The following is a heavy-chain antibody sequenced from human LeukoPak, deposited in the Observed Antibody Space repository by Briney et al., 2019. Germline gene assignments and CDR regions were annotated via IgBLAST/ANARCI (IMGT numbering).Heavy chain of an antibody. CDR3: ARQVLLWFGELSSGDADY. Sequence: PSETLSLTCTVSGGSISSSSYYWGWIRQPPGKGLEWIGSIYYSGSTYYNPSLKSRVTISVDTSKNQFSLELSSVTAADTAVYYCARQVLLWFGELSSGDADYWGQGTLVTVSS. J-gene: IGHJ4*02. V-gene: IGHV4-39*01. D-gene: IGHD3-10*01. CDR1: GGSISSSSYY. CDR2: IYYSGST.